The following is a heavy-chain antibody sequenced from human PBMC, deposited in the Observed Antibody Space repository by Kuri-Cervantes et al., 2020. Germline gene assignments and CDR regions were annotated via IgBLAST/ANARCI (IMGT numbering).Heavy chain of an antibody. D-gene: IGHD6-13*01. Sequence: ASVKVSCKASGYTFTSYGITWVRQAPGQGLEWMGWISAYNGDTRYEQKLQGGVTMTTDTPTTTVYMELRSLRADDTAVYYCARNSPLQQLTRGMDVWGQGTTVTVSS. V-gene: IGHV1-18*01. CDR2: ISAYNGDT. J-gene: IGHJ6*02. CDR1: GYTFTSYG. CDR3: ARNSPLQQLTRGMDV.